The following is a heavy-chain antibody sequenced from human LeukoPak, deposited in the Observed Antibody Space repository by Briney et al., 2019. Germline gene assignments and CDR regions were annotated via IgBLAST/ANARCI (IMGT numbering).Heavy chain of an antibody. CDR3: ASPVLQL. D-gene: IGHD2-8*02. J-gene: IGHJ4*02. CDR2: INHSGST. CDR1: GGSFSGYY. V-gene: IGHV4-34*01. Sequence: SETLSLTCAVYGGSFSGYYWSWIRQPPGEGLEWIGEINHSGSTNYNPSLKSRVTISVDTSKNQFSLKLSSVTAADTAVYYCASPVLQLWGQGTLVTVSS.